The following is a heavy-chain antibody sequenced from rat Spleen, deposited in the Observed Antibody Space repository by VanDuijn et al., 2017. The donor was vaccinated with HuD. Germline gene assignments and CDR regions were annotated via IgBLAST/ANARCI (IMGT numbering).Heavy chain of an antibody. V-gene: IGHV5-20*01. CDR3: TPYEGGSAY. D-gene: IGHD1-12*01. CDR2: ITDTGGST. J-gene: IGHJ3*01. Sequence: EVQLVESGGGLVQPGRSLKLSCTASRFTFSDYNMAWVRQAPKKGLEWVASITDTGGSTYYPDSVKGRFTISRDNAKSTLYLQMNSLRSEDTATYYCTPYEGGSAYWGQGTLVTVSS. CDR1: RFTFSDYN.